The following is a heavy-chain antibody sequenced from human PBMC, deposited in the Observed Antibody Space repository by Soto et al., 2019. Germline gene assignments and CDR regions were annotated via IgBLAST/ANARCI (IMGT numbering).Heavy chain of an antibody. CDR3: ARVPVRKYYRAGSYQNYYFRIDV. J-gene: IGHJ6*02. CDR2: IYGGST. Sequence: SETLSLTCTVSGGSISSGDYYLGWIRQPPGQGLEWIGSIYGGSTYYNPSLKSRVTISVDRSKSQFSLNLSSVTAADTAIYFCARVPVRKYYRAGSYQNYYFRIDVWGQGTTV. D-gene: IGHD3-10*01. V-gene: IGHV4-39*07. CDR1: GGSISSGDYY.